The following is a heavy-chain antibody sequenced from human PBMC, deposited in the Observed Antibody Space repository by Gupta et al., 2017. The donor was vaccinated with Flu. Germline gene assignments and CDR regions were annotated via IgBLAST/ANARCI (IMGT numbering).Heavy chain of an antibody. CDR2: INPSGPST. CDR3: ARGSLYGLDD. D-gene: IGHD2-2*02. CDR1: GYSFTDYR. J-gene: IGHJ6*02. V-gene: IGHV1-46*01. Sequence: GYSFTDYRIHWVRQAPGQGPEWMGMINPSGPSTKYAQDFEGRVTMTRDTSTSTVYMELTSLRSGDTAVYFCARGSLYGLDDWGPGATVIVSS.